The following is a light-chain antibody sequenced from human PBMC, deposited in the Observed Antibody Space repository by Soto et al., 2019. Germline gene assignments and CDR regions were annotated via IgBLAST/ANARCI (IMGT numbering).Light chain of an antibody. CDR2: WAY. J-gene: IGKJ2*01. V-gene: IGKV4-1*01. Sequence: DIVMTQSPDSLAVSLGERATFNCKSSQSVLYSSNNKNYLAWYKQKPGQPPKLLIYWAYTRESGVPDRFSGIGSVTDFTLHINSLQAEDVAVYYCHQYYSTPQTFCQGTKLEIK. CDR3: HQYYSTPQT. CDR1: QSVLYSSNNKNY.